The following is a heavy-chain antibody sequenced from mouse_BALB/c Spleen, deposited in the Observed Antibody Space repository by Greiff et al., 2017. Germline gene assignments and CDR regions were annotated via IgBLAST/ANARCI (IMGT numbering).Heavy chain of an antibody. J-gene: IGHJ3*01. CDR3: TRSIHYYGYWFAY. CDR2: IYPSDSYT. D-gene: IGHD1-2*01. CDR1: GYTFTSYW. V-gene: IGHV1-69*02. Sequence: QVQLQQPGAELVRPGASVKLSCKASGYTFTSYWINWVKQRPGQGLEWIGNIYPSDSYTNYNQKFKDKATLTVDKSSSTAYMQLSSPTSEDSAVYYCTRSIHYYGYWFAYWGQGTLVTVSA.